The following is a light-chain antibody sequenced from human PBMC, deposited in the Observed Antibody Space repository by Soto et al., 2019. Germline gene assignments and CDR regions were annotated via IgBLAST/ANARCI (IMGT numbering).Light chain of an antibody. J-gene: IGKJ1*01. CDR1: QSISNN. Sequence: EILMTQSPSTLSVSPGERATLSCRASQSISNNLAWYQQKPGQAPRLLIYAASARDTGIPARFSGRGSGTEFTLTISSLQSEDFAVYYCQQYNNWPRTFGQGTKV. V-gene: IGKV3-15*01. CDR3: QQYNNWPRT. CDR2: AAS.